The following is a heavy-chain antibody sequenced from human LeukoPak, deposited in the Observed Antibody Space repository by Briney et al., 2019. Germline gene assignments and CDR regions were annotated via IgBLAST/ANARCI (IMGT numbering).Heavy chain of an antibody. J-gene: IGHJ5*02. CDR3: ARGRSIVVVPAAMIGPGNNWFDP. D-gene: IGHD2-2*01. V-gene: IGHV1-46*01. CDR2: INPSGGST. Sequence: ASVKVSCKASGYTFTSYYMHWVRQAPGQGLEWMGIINPSGGSTSYAQKFQGRVAITRNTSISTAYMELSSLRSEDTAVYYCARGRSIVVVPAAMIGPGNNWFDPWGQGTLVTVSS. CDR1: GYTFTSYY.